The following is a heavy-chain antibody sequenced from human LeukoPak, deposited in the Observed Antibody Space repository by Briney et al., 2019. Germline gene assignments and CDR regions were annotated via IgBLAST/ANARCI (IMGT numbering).Heavy chain of an antibody. J-gene: IGHJ4*02. D-gene: IGHD3-10*01. Sequence: ASVKVSCKASGYTFTGYYMHWVRQAPGQGLEWMGRINPNSGGTNYAQKFQGRVTMTRDTSISTAYMELSRLRSDGTAVYYCARDADGSGSYLFDYWGQGTLVTVSS. CDR3: ARDADGSGSYLFDY. V-gene: IGHV1-2*06. CDR2: INPNSGGT. CDR1: GYTFTGYY.